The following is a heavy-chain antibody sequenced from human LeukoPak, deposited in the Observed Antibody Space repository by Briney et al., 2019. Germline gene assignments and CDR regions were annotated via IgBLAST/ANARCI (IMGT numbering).Heavy chain of an antibody. J-gene: IGHJ4*02. Sequence: PGGSLRLSCAVAGFSFGDYAMTWVRQAPGRGLEWVSTIEQDSSATYSADSVRGRFAISRDNSKNTLYLQLNSLTAEDTAMYYCAKDEGRLITNWYRQYWGQGTPVTVSS. CDR1: GFSFGDYA. V-gene: IGHV3-23*01. CDR2: IEQDSSAT. D-gene: IGHD1-1*01. CDR3: AKDEGRLITNWYRQY.